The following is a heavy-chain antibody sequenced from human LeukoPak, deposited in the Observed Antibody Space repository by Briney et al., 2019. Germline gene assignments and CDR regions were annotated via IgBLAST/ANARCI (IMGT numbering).Heavy chain of an antibody. CDR3: ARSERWPAARYFDY. CDR2: INHSGST. V-gene: IGHV4-34*01. CDR1: GGSFSGYY. J-gene: IGHJ4*02. D-gene: IGHD5-24*01. Sequence: PSETLSLTCAVYGGSFSGYYWSWIRQPPGKGLEWIGGINHSGSTNYNPSLKSRVTISVDTSKNQFSLKLSSVTAADTAVYYCARSERWPAARYFDYWGQGTLVTVSS.